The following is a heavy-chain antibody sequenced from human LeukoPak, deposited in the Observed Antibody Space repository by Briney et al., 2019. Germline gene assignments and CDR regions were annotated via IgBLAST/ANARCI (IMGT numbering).Heavy chain of an antibody. CDR3: ARSREDYGDYYFDY. CDR1: GGSISSYY. CDR2: IYYSGST. J-gene: IGHJ4*02. V-gene: IGHV4-59*01. D-gene: IGHD4-17*01. Sequence: SETPSLTCTVSGGSISSYYWSWIRQPPGKGLEWIGYIYYSGSTNYNPSLKSRVTISVDTSKNQFSLKLSSVTAADTAVYYCARSREDYGDYYFDYWGQGTLVTVSS.